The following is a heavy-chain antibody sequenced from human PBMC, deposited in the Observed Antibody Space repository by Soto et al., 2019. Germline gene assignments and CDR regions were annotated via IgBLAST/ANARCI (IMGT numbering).Heavy chain of an antibody. J-gene: IGHJ4*02. D-gene: IGHD2-2*01. CDR3: ARLTVPLDIVVLPAASYDY. Sequence: ASVKVSCKASGYSFAGYYIHWVRQAPGQGLEWMGWINLNSGGTNYAQKFQGRVTMTRDTSISTAYMQLSRLRSDDTAVYYCARLTVPLDIVVLPAASYDYWGQGTLVTVSS. CDR2: INLNSGGT. V-gene: IGHV1-2*02. CDR1: GYSFAGYY.